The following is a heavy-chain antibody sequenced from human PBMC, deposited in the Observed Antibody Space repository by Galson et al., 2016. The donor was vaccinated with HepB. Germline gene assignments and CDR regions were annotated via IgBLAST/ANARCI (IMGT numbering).Heavy chain of an antibody. CDR1: GFTFSDYV. CDR3: AKGQTNWATFDS. D-gene: IGHD7-27*01. V-gene: IGHV3-9*01. J-gene: IGHJ4*02. Sequence: SLRLSCAASGFTFSDYVMHWVRQLPGKGLEWVSGVNWNSATLAYADSVRGRFTISRDNAENSLYLQMNSLRAEDTALYYCAKGQTNWATFDSWGQGPRSPSPQ. CDR2: VNWNSATL.